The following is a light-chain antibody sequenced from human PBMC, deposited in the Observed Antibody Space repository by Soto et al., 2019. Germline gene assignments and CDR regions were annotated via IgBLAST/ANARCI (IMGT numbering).Light chain of an antibody. CDR1: QPITNW. CDR2: AAS. V-gene: IGKV1-12*01. J-gene: IGKJ3*01. Sequence: DIQMTQSPSSVSASVGDRVTITCRASQPITNWLAWYQQKPGKAPKLLIYAASNLQSGVPSRFSGSGSGTDVTLTINSLQPEDFAPYYCQQDTSFPFTFGHGTKVDVK. CDR3: QQDTSFPFT.